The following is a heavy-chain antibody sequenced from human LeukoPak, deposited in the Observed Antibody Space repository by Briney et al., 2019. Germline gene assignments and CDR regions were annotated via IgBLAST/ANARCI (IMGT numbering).Heavy chain of an antibody. Sequence: GGSLRLSCAASGFTFRNYVVHWVRQAPGKGLEWVAVTSSDLNVKLYADSVKGRFTISRDNSKSTLYLQMNSLRPEDTAIYYCAREGYYGSGSPPSLYFDYWGQGTLVTVSS. CDR2: TSSDLNVK. CDR1: GFTFRNYV. CDR3: AREGYYGSGSPPSLYFDY. V-gene: IGHV3-30-3*01. D-gene: IGHD3-10*01. J-gene: IGHJ4*02.